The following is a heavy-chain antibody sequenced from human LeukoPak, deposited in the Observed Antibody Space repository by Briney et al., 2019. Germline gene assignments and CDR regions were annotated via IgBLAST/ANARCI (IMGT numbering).Heavy chain of an antibody. D-gene: IGHD6-13*01. CDR1: GYTFTGYY. CDR2: INPNSGGT. V-gene: IGHV1-2*02. Sequence: ASVKVSCKASGYTFTGYYMHWVRQAPGQGLEWMGWINPNSGGTNYARKFQGRVTMTRDTSISTAYMELSSLRAEDTAVYYCATTGYSSRNYWGQGTLVTVSS. J-gene: IGHJ4*02. CDR3: ATTGYSSRNY.